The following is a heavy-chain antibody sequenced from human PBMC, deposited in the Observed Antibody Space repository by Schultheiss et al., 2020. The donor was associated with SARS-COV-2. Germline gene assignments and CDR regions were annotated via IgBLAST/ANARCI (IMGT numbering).Heavy chain of an antibody. CDR1: GFTFSSYS. J-gene: IGHJ6*02. Sequence: GGSLRLSCAASGFTFSSYSMNWVRQAPGKGLEWVSSISSSSSYIYYADSVKGRFTISRDNAKNSLYLQMNSLRAEDTAVYYCARAGIAVAGTWMDVWGQGTTVTVS. D-gene: IGHD6-19*01. CDR2: ISSSSSYI. V-gene: IGHV3-21*01. CDR3: ARAGIAVAGTWMDV.